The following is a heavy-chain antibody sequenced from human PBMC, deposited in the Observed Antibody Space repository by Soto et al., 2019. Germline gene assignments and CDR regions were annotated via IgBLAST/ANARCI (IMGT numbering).Heavy chain of an antibody. D-gene: IGHD5-12*01. CDR1: GFTFRSYV. CDR3: AKDLSREVATTTKMYYHYGMDV. J-gene: IGHJ6*02. Sequence: QVQLVESGGGVVQPGRSLSLSCAASGFTFRSYVMHWVRQAPGKGLEWVAIISYDGSNKYYVNSVKGRFTISRDNSNNTLYLQMNSLRAEDTAIYYCAKDLSREVATTTKMYYHYGMDVWGQGTTVTVSS. CDR2: ISYDGSNK. V-gene: IGHV3-30*18.